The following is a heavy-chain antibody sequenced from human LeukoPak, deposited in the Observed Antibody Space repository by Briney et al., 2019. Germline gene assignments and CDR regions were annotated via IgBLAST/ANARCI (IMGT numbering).Heavy chain of an antibody. J-gene: IGHJ4*02. CDR2: IYHSGNSNYNGSV. CDR1: GVSISISNW. Sequence: SETLSLTCAVSGVSISISNWWSWVRQPPGEGLEWIGEIYHSGNSNYNGSVNYNVSLKSRVTISVDKSKNHFSLDLSSVTAADTAVYYCARMDNWNFMADSWGQGTLVTVSS. CDR3: ARMDNWNFMADS. D-gene: IGHD1-7*01. V-gene: IGHV4-4*02.